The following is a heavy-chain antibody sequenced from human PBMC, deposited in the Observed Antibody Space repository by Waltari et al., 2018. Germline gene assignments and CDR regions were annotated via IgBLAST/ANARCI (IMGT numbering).Heavy chain of an antibody. CDR2: IYSGGST. CDR1: GFTVSSNY. Sequence: EVQLVESGGGLIQPGGSLRLSCAASGFTVSSNYMSWVRQAPGKGLEWVSVIYSGGSTYYADSVKGRFTISRDNSKNTLYLQMNSLRAEDTAVYYCARDLCFGSYCSYYYGMDVWGQGTTVTVSS. CDR3: ARDLCFGSYCSYYYGMDV. V-gene: IGHV3-53*01. J-gene: IGHJ6*02. D-gene: IGHD1-26*01.